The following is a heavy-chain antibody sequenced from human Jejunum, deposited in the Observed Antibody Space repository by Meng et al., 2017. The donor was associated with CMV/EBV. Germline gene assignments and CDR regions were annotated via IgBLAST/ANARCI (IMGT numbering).Heavy chain of an antibody. Sequence: FSDYYMDWVRQAPGKGLEWVGRIRNKANRLTTEYAASVKGRFSIARDDSMNSLYLQMNSLKSEDTAVYFCAKVSLPGAQYGPFDSWGQGTRVTVSS. J-gene: IGHJ4*02. CDR2: IRNKANRLTT. D-gene: IGHD4-17*01. V-gene: IGHV3-72*01. CDR1: FSDYY. CDR3: AKVSLPGAQYGPFDS.